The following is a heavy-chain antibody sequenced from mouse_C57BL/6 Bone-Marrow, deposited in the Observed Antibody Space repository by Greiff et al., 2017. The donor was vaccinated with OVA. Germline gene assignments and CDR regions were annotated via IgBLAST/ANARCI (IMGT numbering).Heavy chain of an antibody. V-gene: IGHV1-64*01. CDR2: IHPNSGST. D-gene: IGHD1-1*02. CDR3: ARGGSLYYFDY. Sequence: QVQLQQPGAELVKPGASVKLSCKASGYTFTSYWMHWVKQRPGQGLEWIGMIHPNSGSTNYNEKFKSKATLTVDKSSNTAYMQLSSLTSEDSAVYYCARGGSLYYFDYWGQGTTLTVSS. J-gene: IGHJ2*01. CDR1: GYTFTSYW.